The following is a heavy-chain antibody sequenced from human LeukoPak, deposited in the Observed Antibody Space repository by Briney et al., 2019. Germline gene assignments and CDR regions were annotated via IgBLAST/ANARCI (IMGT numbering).Heavy chain of an antibody. J-gene: IGHJ6*02. CDR1: GFTFSSYA. V-gene: IGHV3-23*01. Sequence: GGSLRLSCAASGFTFSSYAMSWVRQAPGKGLEWVSAISGSGGSTYYADSVKGRFTISRDNSKNTLYLQMNSLRAEDTAVYYCARDLRGYSGYDENSYYYGMDVWGQGTTVTVSS. CDR3: ARDLRGYSGYDENSYYYGMDV. CDR2: ISGSGGST. D-gene: IGHD5-12*01.